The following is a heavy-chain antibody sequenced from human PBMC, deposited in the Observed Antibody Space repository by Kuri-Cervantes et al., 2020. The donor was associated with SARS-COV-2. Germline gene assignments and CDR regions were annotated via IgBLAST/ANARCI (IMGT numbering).Heavy chain of an antibody. J-gene: IGHJ4*02. CDR2: IYPGDSDI. CDR1: YW. D-gene: IGHD3-10*01. Sequence: YWSWIRQPPGKGLEWMGIIYPGDSDIRYSPSFQGQVTISADKSISTAYLQWSSLKASDTAMYYCASSSGAYWGQGTLVTVSS. CDR3: ASSSGAY. V-gene: IGHV5-51*01.